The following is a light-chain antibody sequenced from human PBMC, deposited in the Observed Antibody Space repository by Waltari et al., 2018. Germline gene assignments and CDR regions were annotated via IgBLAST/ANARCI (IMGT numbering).Light chain of an antibody. J-gene: IGKJ1*01. Sequence: EIVMTQSPATLSVFPGERATLSCRASQSIRSNLAWYQHNPGQAPRLLIYGASTRATAIPARFSGSGSGTEFTLTISSLQSEDFAVYFCQQYDNWLGTFGQGTKVEIK. CDR2: GAS. V-gene: IGKV3-15*01. CDR1: QSIRSN. CDR3: QQYDNWLGT.